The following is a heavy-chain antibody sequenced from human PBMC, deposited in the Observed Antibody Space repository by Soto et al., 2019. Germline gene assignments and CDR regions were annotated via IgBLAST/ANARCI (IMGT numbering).Heavy chain of an antibody. CDR1: GGSISSGGYY. Sequence: SETLSLTCTVSGGSISSGGYYWSWIRQHPGKGLEWIGYIYYSGSTYYNPSLKSRVTISVDTSKNQFSLKLSSVTAADTAVYYCARVPSGYYYDNSGSHLGAFDIWGQGTMVTVSS. CDR2: IYYSGST. V-gene: IGHV4-31*03. J-gene: IGHJ3*02. D-gene: IGHD3-22*01. CDR3: ARVPSGYYYDNSGSHLGAFDI.